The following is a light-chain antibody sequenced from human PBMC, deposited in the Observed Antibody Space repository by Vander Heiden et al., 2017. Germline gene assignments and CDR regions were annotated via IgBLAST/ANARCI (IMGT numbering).Light chain of an antibody. CDR2: GAS. J-gene: IGKJ3*01. CDR3: QQYGSSPRT. V-gene: IGKV3-20*01. CDR1: QSVSSSY. Sequence: EIVLTQSPGTLSLSPGERATLSCRASQSVSSSYLSWYQQKPGQAPRLLIYGASSSATGIPDRFSGSGSGTDFTLTIIRLEPDDFAVYYCQQYGSSPRTFGHGTKVDIK.